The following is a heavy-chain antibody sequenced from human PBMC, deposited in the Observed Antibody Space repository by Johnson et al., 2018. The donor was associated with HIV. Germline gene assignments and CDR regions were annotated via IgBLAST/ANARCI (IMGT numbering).Heavy chain of an antibody. CDR2: IYSGGST. D-gene: IGHD3-9*01. CDR3: ARDPYYDFLTGPRDAFDI. J-gene: IGHJ3*02. CDR1: GFTVSNYY. V-gene: IGHV3-66*01. Sequence: VQLVESGGGLVQPGGSLRLSCAASGFTVSNYYMTWVRQSPGKGLEWVSVIYSGGSTYYADSVNGRFTISRDTSKKTLYLQMNSLRAEETAVYYCARDPYYDFLTGPRDAFDIWGQGTMVTVSS.